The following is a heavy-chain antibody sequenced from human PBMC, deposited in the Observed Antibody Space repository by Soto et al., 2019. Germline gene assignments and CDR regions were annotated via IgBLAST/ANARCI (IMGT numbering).Heavy chain of an antibody. V-gene: IGHV1-69*02. Sequence: SVKVSCKASGGTFSCYTICWVRQAPGQGLEWMGRIIPILGIANYAQKFQGRVTITADKSTSTAYMELSSLRSEDTAVYYCARVLDYGSNWFDPWGQGTLVTVSS. CDR3: ARVLDYGSNWFDP. J-gene: IGHJ5*02. CDR1: GGTFSCYT. D-gene: IGHD4-17*01. CDR2: IIPILGIA.